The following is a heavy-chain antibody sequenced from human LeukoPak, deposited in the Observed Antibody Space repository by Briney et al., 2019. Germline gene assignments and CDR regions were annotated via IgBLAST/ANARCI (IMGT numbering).Heavy chain of an antibody. CDR3: AREGSRGSRRDGGFDY. CDR1: GGSISSGGYY. J-gene: IGHJ4*02. Sequence: SETLSLTCTVSGGSISSGGYYWSWIRQRPGKGLEWIGYIYYSGSTYYNPSLKSRVTISVDTSKNQFSLKLSSVTAADTAVYYCAREGSRGSRRDGGFDYWGQGTLVTVSS. D-gene: IGHD2-15*01. V-gene: IGHV4-31*03. CDR2: IYYSGST.